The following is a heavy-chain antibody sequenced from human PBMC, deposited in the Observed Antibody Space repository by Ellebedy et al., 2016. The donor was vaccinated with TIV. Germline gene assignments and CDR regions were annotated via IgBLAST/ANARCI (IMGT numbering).Heavy chain of an antibody. CDR3: ARYCSGGSCYIGFDY. CDR2: INPNSGGT. J-gene: IGHJ4*02. CDR1: GYTFTGYY. Sequence: ASVKVSCKASGYTFTGYYMHWVRQAPGQGLEWMGWINPNSGGTNYAQKFQGRVTITRDTSASTAYMELRSLRSDDTAVYYCARYCSGGSCYIGFDYWGQGTLVTVSS. D-gene: IGHD2-15*01. V-gene: IGHV1-2*02.